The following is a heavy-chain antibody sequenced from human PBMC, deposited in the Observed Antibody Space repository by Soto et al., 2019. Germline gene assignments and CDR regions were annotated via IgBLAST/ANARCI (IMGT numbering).Heavy chain of an antibody. CDR3: ARTMYYDFWSGYSMALYGMDV. V-gene: IGHV1-69*13. Sequence: SVKVSCKASGGTFSSYAISWVRQAPGQGLEWMGGIIPIFGTANYAQKFQGRVTITADESTSTAYMELSSLRSEDTAVYYCARTMYYDFWSGYSMALYGMDVWGQGTTVTVSS. CDR1: GGTFSSYA. J-gene: IGHJ6*02. D-gene: IGHD3-3*01. CDR2: IIPIFGTA.